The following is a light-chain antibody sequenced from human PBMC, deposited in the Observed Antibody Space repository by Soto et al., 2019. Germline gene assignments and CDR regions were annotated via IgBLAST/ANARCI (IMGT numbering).Light chain of an antibody. V-gene: IGKV1-9*01. CDR3: QHLNGYPRT. CDR2: AAS. CDR1: QGISTY. Sequence: DIQLTQSPSFLSASVGDRVTITCRASQGISTYLAWYQQKPGKAPKLLIYAASTLQSGVPSGFSGSGSGTEFTLTISSLQPEDFATYYCQHLNGYPRTFGQGTKVEIK. J-gene: IGKJ1*01.